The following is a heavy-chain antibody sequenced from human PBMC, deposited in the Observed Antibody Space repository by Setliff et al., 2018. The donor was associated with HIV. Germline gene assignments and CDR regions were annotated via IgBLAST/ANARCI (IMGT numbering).Heavy chain of an antibody. V-gene: IGHV4-39*01. CDR2: LYDTGRT. J-gene: IGHJ6*03. CDR1: GGSVIKDNFY. Sequence: SETLSLTCSVSGGSVIKDNFYWGWIRQAPAKGLEWIGTLYDTGRTYYNPPLKSRVSIFVDTTKNEFSLNLGSVTAADTAVYFCVNSGYDGDYYYYYMDVWGKGTKVTVSS. D-gene: IGHD5-12*01. CDR3: VNSGYDGDYYYYYMDV.